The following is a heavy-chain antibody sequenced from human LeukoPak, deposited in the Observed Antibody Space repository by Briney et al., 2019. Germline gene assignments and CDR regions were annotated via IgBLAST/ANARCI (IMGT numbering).Heavy chain of an antibody. CDR2: IYYSGST. D-gene: IGHD6-6*01. V-gene: IGHV4-30-4*08. CDR1: GGSISSGGYY. CDR3: ARGEYSSSLGAFDI. Sequence: SQTLSLTCTVSGGSISSGGYYWSWIRQPRGKGLEWIGYIYYSGSTNYNPSLKSRVTISVDTSKNQFSLKLSSVTAADTAVYYCARGEYSSSLGAFDIWGQGTMVTVSS. J-gene: IGHJ3*02.